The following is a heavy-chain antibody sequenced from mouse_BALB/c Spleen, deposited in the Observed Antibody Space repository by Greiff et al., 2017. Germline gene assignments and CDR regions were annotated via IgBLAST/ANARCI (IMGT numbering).Heavy chain of an antibody. V-gene: IGHV5-17*02. J-gene: IGHJ3*01. CDR3: ARASGD. Sequence: EVKLVESGGGLVQPGGSRKLSCAASGFTFSSFGMHWVRQAPEKGLEWVAYISSGSSTIYYADTVKGRFTISRDNPKNTLFLQMTSLRSEDTAMYYCARASGDWGQGTLVTVSA. CDR2: ISSGSSTI. CDR1: GFTFSSFG. D-gene: IGHD3-1*01.